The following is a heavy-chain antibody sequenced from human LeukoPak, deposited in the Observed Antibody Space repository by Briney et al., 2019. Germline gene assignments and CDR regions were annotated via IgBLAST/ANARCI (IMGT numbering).Heavy chain of an antibody. Sequence: KPGGSLRLSCVASGFTFSDYYMSWIRQAPGNGLEWISYISSSSSSTNYADSVKGRFTISRDNPKNSLYLLMNSLRAEDTALYYCAKVALGYCSGSSCYYFDYGGQGTLVTVSS. J-gene: IGHJ4*02. CDR1: GFTFSDYY. CDR2: ISSSSSST. CDR3: AKVALGYCSGSSCYYFDY. V-gene: IGHV3-11*05. D-gene: IGHD2-15*01.